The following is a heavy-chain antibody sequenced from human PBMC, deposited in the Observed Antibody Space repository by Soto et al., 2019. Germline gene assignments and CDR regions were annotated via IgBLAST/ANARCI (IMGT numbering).Heavy chain of an antibody. D-gene: IGHD3-22*01. CDR2: IHSSGSI. CDR3: ARDLDGLHDDTSGPFPRPG. J-gene: IGHJ1*01. CDR1: GGSVSSDDYY. Sequence: PSETLSLTCTVSGGSVSSDDYYWSWIRQAPGRGLEWIGYIHSSGSIYYNPSLKGRATLSIDTAGNQFSRKVSSVTVADTDVYYCARDLDGLHDDTSGPFPRPGWGQGTLVTVAS. V-gene: IGHV4-30-4*01.